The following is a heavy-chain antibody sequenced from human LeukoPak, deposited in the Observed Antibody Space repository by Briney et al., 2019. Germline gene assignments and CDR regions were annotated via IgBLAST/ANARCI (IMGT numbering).Heavy chain of an antibody. Sequence: SETLSLTCTVSGGSISSYYWSWIRQPAGKGLEWIGRIYSSGSTNYNPSLKSRVTISVDTSKNQFSLKLSSVTAADTAVYYCARADCTNGVCYSTNFDYWGQGTLVTVSS. CDR2: IYSSGST. CDR1: GGSISSYY. D-gene: IGHD2-8*01. J-gene: IGHJ4*02. V-gene: IGHV4-4*07. CDR3: ARADCTNGVCYSTNFDY.